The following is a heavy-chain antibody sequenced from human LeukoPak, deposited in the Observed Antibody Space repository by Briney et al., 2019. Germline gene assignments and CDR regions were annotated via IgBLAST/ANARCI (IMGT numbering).Heavy chain of an antibody. CDR1: GFTFSNAW. D-gene: IGHD3-9*01. V-gene: IGHV4-34*01. Sequence: PGGSLRLSCAASGFTFSNAWMSWVRQPPGKGLEWIGEINHTGSTNYNPSLKSRVIISVDSSKNQFSLKLSSVTAADTAVYYCSRSVHILTGYPYWGQGTLVTVSS. CDR2: INHTGST. J-gene: IGHJ4*02. CDR3: SRSVHILTGYPY.